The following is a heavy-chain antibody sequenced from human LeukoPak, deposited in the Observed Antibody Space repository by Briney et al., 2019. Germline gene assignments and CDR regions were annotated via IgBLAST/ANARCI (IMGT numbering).Heavy chain of an antibody. V-gene: IGHV3-23*01. CDR2: ISGSGGAT. CDR3: AKGTEGGYDC. D-gene: IGHD5-12*01. CDR1: GFTFSSYT. J-gene: IGHJ4*02. Sequence: GTSLRLSCAASGFTFSSYTMTWVRQVPGKGLEWVSAISGSGGATYYADSVKGRFTISRDNSKNTLYLQMNSLSAEDTAVYSCAKGTEGGYDCWGQGTLVTVSS.